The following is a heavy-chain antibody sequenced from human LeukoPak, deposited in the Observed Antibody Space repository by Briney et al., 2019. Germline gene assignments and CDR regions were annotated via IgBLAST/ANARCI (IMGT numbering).Heavy chain of an antibody. Sequence: SETLSLTCTVSGASIGDFYWNWVRQPPGKGLEWIGYFYYSGNTNYNPSLKSRVTISVDTSKNHFSLKLTSVNAADTAAYYCARDEGNWFDPWGQGTLVTVSS. CDR1: GASIGDFY. CDR2: FYYSGNT. CDR3: ARDEGNWFDP. J-gene: IGHJ5*02. V-gene: IGHV4-59*01.